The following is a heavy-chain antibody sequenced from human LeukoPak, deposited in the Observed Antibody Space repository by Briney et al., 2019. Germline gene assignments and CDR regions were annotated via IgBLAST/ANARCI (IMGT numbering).Heavy chain of an antibody. Sequence: ASVKVSCKASGYTFSSYHMHWVRQAPGQGLEWMGVINPSGGSTSYAQKFQGRLTMTRDTSTSTVCMELSSLRSEDTAVYYCARDAHYDVLTGSTYYYYGMDVWGQGTTVTVSS. J-gene: IGHJ6*02. V-gene: IGHV1-46*01. D-gene: IGHD3-9*01. CDR2: INPSGGST. CDR3: ARDAHYDVLTGSTYYYYGMDV. CDR1: GYTFSSYH.